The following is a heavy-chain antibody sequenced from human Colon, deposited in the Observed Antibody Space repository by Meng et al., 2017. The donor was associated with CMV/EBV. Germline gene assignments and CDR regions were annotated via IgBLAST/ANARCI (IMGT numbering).Heavy chain of an antibody. CDR2: ISYDGSNK. V-gene: IGHV3-30-3*01. J-gene: IGHJ6*02. D-gene: IGHD2-2*01. CDR1: GFTFGSYA. CDR3: ARVQGAWYIVVVPAASGMDV. Sequence: GGSLSLSCAASGFTFGSYAMHWVRQAPGKGLEWVAVISYDGSNKYYADSVKGRFTISRDNSKNTLYLQMNSLRAEDTAVYYCARVQGAWYIVVVPAASGMDVWGQGTTVTVSS.